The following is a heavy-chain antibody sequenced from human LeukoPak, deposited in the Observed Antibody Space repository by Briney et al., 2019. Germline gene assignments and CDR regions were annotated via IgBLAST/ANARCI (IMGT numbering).Heavy chain of an antibody. J-gene: IGHJ4*02. V-gene: IGHV3-30*18. D-gene: IGHD1-26*01. CDR3: AKDRRYSGSYYVDY. CDR1: GFTFSSYG. Sequence: GRSLRLSCAASGFTFSSYGMHWVRQAPGKGLEWVAVISYDGSNKYYADSVKGRFTISRDNSKNTLYLQMNSLRAEDTAVYYCAKDRRYSGSYYVDYWGQGTLVTVSS. CDR2: ISYDGSNK.